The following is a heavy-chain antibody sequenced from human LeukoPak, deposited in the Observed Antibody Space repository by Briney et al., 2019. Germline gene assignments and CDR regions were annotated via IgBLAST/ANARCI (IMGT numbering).Heavy chain of an antibody. CDR1: GGSISSSSYY. J-gene: IGHJ4*02. CDR3: ARLDAYYDFWSGYRSHPYYFDY. D-gene: IGHD3-3*01. CDR2: IYYSGST. V-gene: IGHV4-39*01. Sequence: PSETLSLTCTVSGGSISSSSYYWGWIRQPPGKGLEWIGSIYYSGSTYYNPSLKSRVTISVDTSKNQFSLKLSSVTAADTAVYYCARLDAYYDFWSGYRSHPYYFDYWGQGTLVTVSS.